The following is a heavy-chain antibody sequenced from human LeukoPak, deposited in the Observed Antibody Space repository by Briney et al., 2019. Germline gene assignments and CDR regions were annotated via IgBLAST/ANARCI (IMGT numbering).Heavy chain of an antibody. D-gene: IGHD2-15*01. J-gene: IGHJ4*02. CDR3: ARGFLVASTWFAY. CDR2: ISSGSSIT. Sequence: GGSLRLSCAASAFTFSSHSMNWVRQAPGKGLECVSYISSGSSITKYADSVKGRFTISRDNTRNSLYLQMNSQIHADTAVYYCARGFLVASTWFAYWVQGTPVTVAS. CDR1: AFTFSSHS. V-gene: IGHV3-48*02.